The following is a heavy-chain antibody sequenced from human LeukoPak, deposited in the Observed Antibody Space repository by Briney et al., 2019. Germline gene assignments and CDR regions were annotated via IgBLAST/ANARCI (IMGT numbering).Heavy chain of an antibody. D-gene: IGHD3-10*01. J-gene: IGHJ6*04. CDR1: GGTFSSYA. Sequence: SVKVSCKASGGTFSSYAISWVRQAPGQGLEWMGGIIPIFGTANYAQKFQGRVTITADKSTSTAYMGLSSLRSEDTAVYYCARDPQGGTMVRGVIKYYYYGMDVWGKGTTVTVSS. V-gene: IGHV1-69*06. CDR3: ARDPQGGTMVRGVIKYYYYGMDV. CDR2: IIPIFGTA.